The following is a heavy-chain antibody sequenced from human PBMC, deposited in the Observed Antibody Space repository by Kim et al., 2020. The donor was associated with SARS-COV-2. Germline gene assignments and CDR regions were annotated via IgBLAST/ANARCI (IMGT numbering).Heavy chain of an antibody. CDR3: ARDSPPPLIGAAGLAYYGMDV. CDR2: IYHSGST. CDR1: GGSISSSNW. V-gene: IGHV4-4*02. J-gene: IGHJ6*02. D-gene: IGHD6-13*01. Sequence: SETLSLTCAVSGGSISSSNWWSWVRQPPGKGLEWIGEIYHSGSTNYNPSLKSRVTISVDKSKNQFSLKLSSVTAADTAVYYCARDSPPPLIGAAGLAYYGMDVWGQGTTVTVSS.